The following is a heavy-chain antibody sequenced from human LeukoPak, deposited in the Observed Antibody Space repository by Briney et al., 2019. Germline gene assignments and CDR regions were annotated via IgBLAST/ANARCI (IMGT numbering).Heavy chain of an antibody. CDR2: INPNTGGT. Sequence: GAAVKVSCKPSGYTFTGDYIHWVRQAPGQGLEWMGWINPNTGGTDFAQKFQGRVTMTRDTSINTAYMELSRLRSDDTAVYYCARDRGYCIKPSCRRRFDPWGQGTLVTVSS. J-gene: IGHJ5*02. D-gene: IGHD2-15*01. CDR1: GYTFTGDY. CDR3: ARDRGYCIKPSCRRRFDP. V-gene: IGHV1-2*02.